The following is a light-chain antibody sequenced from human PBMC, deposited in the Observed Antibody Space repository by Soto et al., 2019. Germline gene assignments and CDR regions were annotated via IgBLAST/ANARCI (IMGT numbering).Light chain of an antibody. Sequence: DIQMTQSPSSLSASVVDRFTITCLASQSISGYLNWYQQKPGRAPNLLIYTAFSLQSGIPDRFSGSGSGTDFTLTISRLEPEDFAMYYCQQYGSLSWTFGQGTKVDIK. CDR3: QQYGSLSWT. J-gene: IGKJ1*01. V-gene: IGKV1-39*01. CDR1: QSISGY. CDR2: TAF.